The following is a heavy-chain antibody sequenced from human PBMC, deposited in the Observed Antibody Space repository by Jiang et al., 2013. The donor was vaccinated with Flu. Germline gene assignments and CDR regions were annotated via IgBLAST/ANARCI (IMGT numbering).Heavy chain of an antibody. Sequence: GAEVKKPGSSVKVSCKASGGTFGSSAISWVRQAPGQGLEWMGRIIPVVGVAKYAQKFQGRVTITADKSTSTAYMELSSLRSEDTAVYYCARANTPDYRNDEDYWGQGTLVTVSS. CDR3: ARANTPDYRNDEDY. V-gene: IGHV1-69*04. D-gene: IGHD4-11*01. CDR1: GGTFGSSA. CDR2: IIPVVGVA. J-gene: IGHJ4*02.